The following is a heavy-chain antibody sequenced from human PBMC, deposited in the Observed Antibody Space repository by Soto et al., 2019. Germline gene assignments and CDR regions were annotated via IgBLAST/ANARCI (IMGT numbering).Heavy chain of an antibody. J-gene: IGHJ6*03. Sequence: KASGYTFTSYAMHWVRQAPGQRLEWMGWINAGNGNTKYSQKFQGRVTITRDTSASTAYMELSSLRSEDTAVYYCASNDYGDYYYYYYYMDVWGKGTTVTVSS. V-gene: IGHV1-3*01. D-gene: IGHD4-17*01. CDR2: INAGNGNT. CDR1: GYTFTSYA. CDR3: ASNDYGDYYYYYYYMDV.